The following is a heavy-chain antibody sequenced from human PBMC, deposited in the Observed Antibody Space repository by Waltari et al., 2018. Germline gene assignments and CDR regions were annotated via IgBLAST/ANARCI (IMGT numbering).Heavy chain of an antibody. V-gene: IGHV3-21*01. J-gene: IGHJ4*02. CDR2: INGDSRFI. D-gene: IGHD3-16*01. Sequence: EVQLVESGGGLVKPGGSLRLSCEASGFTFSGYSMNWVRQAPGKGLEWVSSINGDSRFIYYADSVNGRFTISSDDAKNSLYLQMNSLRVEDTAVYYCARDRRGYFDYWGPGTLVSVSS. CDR3: ARDRRGYFDY. CDR1: GFTFSGYS.